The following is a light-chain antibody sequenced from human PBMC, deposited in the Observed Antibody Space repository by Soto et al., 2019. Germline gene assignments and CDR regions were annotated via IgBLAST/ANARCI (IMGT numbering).Light chain of an antibody. CDR3: QQRSSTPQT. CDR1: QSVGNY. J-gene: IGKJ4*02. Sequence: DIQMTQSPSSLSASVGDRVTITCRASQSVGNYLSWYQQKQGKAPKLLINAASTLQSGVPSRFSGSGSGTDFTLAIISLQPEDFSAYYCQQRSSTPQTFGGGTKVEVK. CDR2: AAS. V-gene: IGKV1-39*01.